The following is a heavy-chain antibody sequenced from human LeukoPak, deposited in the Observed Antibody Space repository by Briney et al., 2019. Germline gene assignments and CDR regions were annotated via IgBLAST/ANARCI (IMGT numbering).Heavy chain of an antibody. V-gene: IGHV4-39*01. CDR2: IYYSGST. CDR3: ARHTTPIPGGYFDY. J-gene: IGHJ4*02. D-gene: IGHD1-26*01. CDR1: GGSISSSSYY. Sequence: SETLSLTCTVSGGSISSSSYYWGWIRQPPGKGLEWIGSIYYSGSTYYNPSLKSRVTISVGTSKNQFSLKLSSVTAADTAVYYCARHTTPIPGGYFDYWGQGTLVTVSS.